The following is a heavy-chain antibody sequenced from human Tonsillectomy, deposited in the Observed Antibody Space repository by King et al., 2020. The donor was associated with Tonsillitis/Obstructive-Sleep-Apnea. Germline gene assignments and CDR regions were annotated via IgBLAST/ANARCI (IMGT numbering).Heavy chain of an antibody. V-gene: IGHV4-34*01. Sequence: VQLQQWGAGLLKPSETLSLTCTVYGGSFSGYYWSWIRQPPGKGLEWIGEINHSGSTNYNPSLKSRVTISVDTSKNQFSLKLSSVTAADTAVYYCVAYYYYYGIDVWGQGTTVTVSS. CDR2: INHSGST. CDR3: VAYYYYYGIDV. J-gene: IGHJ6*02. CDR1: GGSFSGYY.